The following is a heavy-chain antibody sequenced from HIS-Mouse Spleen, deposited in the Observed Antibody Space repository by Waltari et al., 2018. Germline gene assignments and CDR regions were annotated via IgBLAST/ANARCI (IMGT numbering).Heavy chain of an antibody. CDR3: AKDKHHAFDY. CDR1: GCTFSSYG. J-gene: IGHJ4*02. CDR2: ISYDGSNK. V-gene: IGHV3-30*18. Sequence: QVQLVESGGGVVQPGRSLRRSCAASGCTFSSYGMNWVRQAPGKGLEWVAVISYDGSNKYYADSVKGRFTISRDNSKNTLYLQMNSLRAEDTAVYYCAKDKHHAFDYWGQGTLVTVSS.